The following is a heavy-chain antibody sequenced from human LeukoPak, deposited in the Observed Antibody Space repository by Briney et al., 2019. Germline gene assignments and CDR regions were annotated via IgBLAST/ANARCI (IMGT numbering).Heavy chain of an antibody. CDR3: ARGGAVAGTDYFDY. Sequence: GGSLRLSCAASGFTFSSYAMSWVRQAPGKGLEWVSSISSSSSYIYYADSVKGRFTISRDNAKNSLYLQMNSLRAEDTAVYYCARGGAVAGTDYFDYWGQGTLVTVSS. CDR2: ISSSSSYI. J-gene: IGHJ4*02. D-gene: IGHD6-19*01. V-gene: IGHV3-21*01. CDR1: GFTFSSYA.